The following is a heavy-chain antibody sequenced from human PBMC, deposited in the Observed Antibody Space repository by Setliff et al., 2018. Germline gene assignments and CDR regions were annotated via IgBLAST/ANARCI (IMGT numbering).Heavy chain of an antibody. CDR3: ARVYAYSYGFDS. J-gene: IGHJ4*02. Sequence: PSETLSLTCTVSGGSISSGDYYWSWIRQPPGKGLEWIGYIYSSGSTYYNPSLKSRVSISVDTSKNQFSLKLSSVTAADTAVYYCARVYAYSYGFDSWGQGTQVTVSS. V-gene: IGHV4-30-4*08. D-gene: IGHD5-18*01. CDR2: IYSSGST. CDR1: GGSISSGDYY.